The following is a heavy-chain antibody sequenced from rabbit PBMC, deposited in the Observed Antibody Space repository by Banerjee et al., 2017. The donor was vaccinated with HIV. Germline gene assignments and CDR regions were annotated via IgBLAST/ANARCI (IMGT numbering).Heavy chain of an antibody. D-gene: IGHD7-1*01. J-gene: IGHJ4*01. Sequence: QSLEESRGDLVKPGASLTLTCTASGFDFNSSYYMCWVRQAPGKGLEWIGCIYTGSSGDTYYASWAKGRFTISKTSSTTVTLQMTSLTAADTATYFCARAGYPGSGIGSYFNLWGPGTLVTVS. V-gene: IGHV1S40*01. CDR1: GFDFNSSYY. CDR3: ARAGYPGSGIGSYFNL. CDR2: IYTGSSGDT.